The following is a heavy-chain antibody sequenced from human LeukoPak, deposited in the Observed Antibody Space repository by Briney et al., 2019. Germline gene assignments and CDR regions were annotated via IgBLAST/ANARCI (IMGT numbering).Heavy chain of an antibody. Sequence: GSLRLSCAASGFTFSNYAMSWVRQAPGKGLEWVCGISGSSTRTYYADSVKGLVTISRDDSKNTLYLQMNSLRAEDTAVYYCAKEGIDGSDYDLDYWGQGTLVSVSS. J-gene: IGHJ4*02. D-gene: IGHD5-12*01. CDR2: ISGSSTRT. V-gene: IGHV3-23*01. CDR1: GFTFSNYA. CDR3: AKEGIDGSDYDLDY.